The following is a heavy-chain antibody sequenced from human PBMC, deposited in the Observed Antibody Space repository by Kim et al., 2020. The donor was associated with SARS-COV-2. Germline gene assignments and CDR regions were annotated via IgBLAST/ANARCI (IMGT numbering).Heavy chain of an antibody. J-gene: IGHJ4*02. D-gene: IGHD5-12*01. CDR3: ARDLLHSGYDY. CDR2: NI. V-gene: IGHV1-3*01. Sequence: NIKSSQKFKGRATLTGDTSASTAYMELRALTSEDTAVYYCARDLLHSGYDYWGQGTLVTVSS.